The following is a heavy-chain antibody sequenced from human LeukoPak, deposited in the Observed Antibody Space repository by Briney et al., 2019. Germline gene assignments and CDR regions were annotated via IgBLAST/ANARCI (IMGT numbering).Heavy chain of an antibody. Sequence: PGGSLRLSCAASGFTFSSYGMHWVRQAPGKGLEWVAVISYDGSNKYYADSVKGRFTISRDNSKNTLYLQMNSLRAEDTAVYYCAKGHTTYYDFWSGYHMDLDAFDIWGQGTMVTVSS. CDR2: ISYDGSNK. CDR1: GFTFSSYG. V-gene: IGHV3-30*18. CDR3: AKGHTTYYDFWSGYHMDLDAFDI. J-gene: IGHJ3*02. D-gene: IGHD3-3*01.